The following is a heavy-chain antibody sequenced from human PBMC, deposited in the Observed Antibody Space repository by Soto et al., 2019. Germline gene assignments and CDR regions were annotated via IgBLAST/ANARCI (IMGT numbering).Heavy chain of an antibody. J-gene: IGHJ4*02. CDR1: GFSLTTSGVG. V-gene: IGHV2-5*02. D-gene: IGHD1-26*01. CDR3: ALRAPPIVGVTLFHS. Sequence: QITLKESGPALVKPTQTLTLTCTFSGFSLTTSGVGVGWIRQPPGKALEWLAMIYWDDDKRYSPSLENRLTITKDPSKNQVVLTMTTMAPVDTATYYCALRAPPIVGVTLFHSWGQGTLVTVSS. CDR2: IYWDDDK.